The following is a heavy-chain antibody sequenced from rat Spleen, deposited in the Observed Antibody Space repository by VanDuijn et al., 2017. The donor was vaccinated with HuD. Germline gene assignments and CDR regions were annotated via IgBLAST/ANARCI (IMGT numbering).Heavy chain of an antibody. CDR2: ITSGGSNP. CDR1: GFTFSPFA. CDR3: ARRGYRYNYFDY. V-gene: IGHV5-29*01. J-gene: IGHJ2*01. Sequence: EVQLVESGGGLVQPGRSLKLSCAASGFTFSPFAMAWVRQAPKKGLEWVATITSGGSNPYYPDSVKGRFTISRDNAKSTLYLQMDSLRSEDTATYYCARRGYRYNYFDYWGQGVMVTVSS. D-gene: IGHD1-5*01.